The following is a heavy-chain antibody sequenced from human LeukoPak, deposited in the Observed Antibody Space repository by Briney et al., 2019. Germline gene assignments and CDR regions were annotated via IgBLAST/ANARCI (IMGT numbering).Heavy chain of an antibody. CDR3: AITGGYCSSTSCYP. CDR2: IIPILGMA. V-gene: IGHV1-69*04. J-gene: IGHJ4*02. Sequence: SVRGSCKATGGTFSSYAISWVQEAPGQGLEWMGRIIPILGMANYAQKFQGRVTITADKSTSTPYMELSSLRCEDTAVYYCAITGGYCSSTSCYPWGQGTLVTVSS. D-gene: IGHD2-2*01. CDR1: GGTFSSYA.